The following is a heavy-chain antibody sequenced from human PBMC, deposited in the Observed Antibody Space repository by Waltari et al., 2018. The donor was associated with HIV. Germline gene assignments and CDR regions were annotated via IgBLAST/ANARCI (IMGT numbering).Heavy chain of an antibody. J-gene: IGHJ6*02. V-gene: IGHV4-34*01. CDR1: GGSFSGYY. CDR2: INHSGST. D-gene: IGHD2-2*01. CDR3: ARGDVGQGYCSSTSCYRPGYYYYGMDV. Sequence: QVQLQQWGAGLLKPSETLSLTCAVYGGSFSGYYWSWIRQPPGTGLEWYGEINHSGSTNYNPSLKSRVTISVDTSKNQFSLKLSSVTAADTAVYYCARGDVGQGYCSSTSCYRPGYYYYGMDVWGQGTTVTVSS.